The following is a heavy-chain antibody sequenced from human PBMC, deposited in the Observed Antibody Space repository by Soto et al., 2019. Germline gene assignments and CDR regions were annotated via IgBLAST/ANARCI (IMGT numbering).Heavy chain of an antibody. Sequence: QVQLVQSGAEVKKPGASVKVSCKASGYTFTSYAMHWVRQAPGQRLEWMGWINAGNGNTKYSQKFQGRVTITRDTSASTAYMELSSLRSEDTAVYSCARHKVSGWFDPWGQGTLVTVSS. CDR1: GYTFTSYA. D-gene: IGHD3-10*01. J-gene: IGHJ5*02. CDR2: INAGNGNT. V-gene: IGHV1-3*01. CDR3: ARHKVSGWFDP.